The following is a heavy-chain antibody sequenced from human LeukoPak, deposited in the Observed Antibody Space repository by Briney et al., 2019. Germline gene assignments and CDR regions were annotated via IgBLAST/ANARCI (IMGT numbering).Heavy chain of an antibody. V-gene: IGHV1-2*02. Sequence: ASVKVSCKASGYTFTGYYMHWVRQAPGQGLEWMGWINPNSGGTNYAQKFQGRVTMTRDTSISTAYMELSRLRSDDTAVYYCARGVVVVAATQNAFNYWGQGTLVTVSS. CDR3: ARGVVVVAATQNAFNY. J-gene: IGHJ4*02. CDR1: GYTFTGYY. CDR2: INPNSGGT. D-gene: IGHD2-15*01.